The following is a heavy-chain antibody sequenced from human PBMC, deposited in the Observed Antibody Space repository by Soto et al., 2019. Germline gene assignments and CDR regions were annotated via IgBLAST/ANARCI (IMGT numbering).Heavy chain of an antibody. CDR1: GYTFTGYY. Sequence: ASVKVSCKASGYTFTGYYMHWVRQAPGQGLEWMGWINPNSGGTNYAQKFQGWVTMTRDTSISTAYMELSRLRSDDTAVYYCARVSPKKTLSSGWYDYWGQGTLVTVSS. CDR3: ARVSPKKTLSSGWYDY. V-gene: IGHV1-2*04. J-gene: IGHJ4*02. CDR2: INPNSGGT. D-gene: IGHD6-19*01.